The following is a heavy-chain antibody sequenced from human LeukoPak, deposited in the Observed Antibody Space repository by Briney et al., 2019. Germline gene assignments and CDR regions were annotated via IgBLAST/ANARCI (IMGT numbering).Heavy chain of an antibody. Sequence: PSETLSLTCTVSGGSISSSSYYWGWIRQPPGKGLEWIGSIYYSGSTNYNPSLKSRVTISVDTSKNQFSLKLSSVTAADTAVYYCARPRRYSSSWPFDYWGQGTLVTVSS. CDR1: GGSISSSSYY. J-gene: IGHJ4*02. D-gene: IGHD6-13*01. V-gene: IGHV4-39*07. CDR3: ARPRRYSSSWPFDY. CDR2: IYYSGST.